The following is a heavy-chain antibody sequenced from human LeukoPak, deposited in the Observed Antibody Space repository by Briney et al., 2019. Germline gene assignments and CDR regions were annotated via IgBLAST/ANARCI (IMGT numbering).Heavy chain of an antibody. CDR1: GFIFSPYA. CDR2: IAGGDDR. CDR3: ARIAVGEYSFNY. Sequence: GGSLRLSCAASGFIFSPYAMSWVRQAPGKGLEWVAGIAGGDDRFYADSVKGRFSISRDNSKNTVDLQMNSLRAEDTAVYYCARIAVGEYSFNYWGQGTLVTVSS. J-gene: IGHJ4*02. V-gene: IGHV3-23*01. D-gene: IGHD6-19*01.